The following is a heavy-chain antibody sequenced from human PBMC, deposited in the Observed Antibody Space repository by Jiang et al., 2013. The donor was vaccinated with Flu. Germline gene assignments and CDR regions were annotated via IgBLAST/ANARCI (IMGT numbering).Heavy chain of an antibody. D-gene: IGHD3-16*01. CDR2: FDPENGET. CDR1: GYTVTELS. CDR3: ARDTSAADSVWWFDP. V-gene: IGHV1-24*01. Sequence: SGAEVKKPGASVTVSCKVSGYTVTELSMHWVRQPPGKGLEWMGGFDPENGETIHAQNFQGRVTLTRDTSTNTVYMELSSLRSEDTAVYYCARDTSAADSVWWFDPWGQGTLVTVSS. J-gene: IGHJ5*02.